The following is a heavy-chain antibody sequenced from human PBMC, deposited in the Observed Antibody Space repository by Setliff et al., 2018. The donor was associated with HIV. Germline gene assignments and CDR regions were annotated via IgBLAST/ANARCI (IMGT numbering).Heavy chain of an antibody. J-gene: IGHJ5*02. V-gene: IGHV4-34*01. CDR1: GGSFSGYY. CDR2: ISHSGST. Sequence: SETLSLTCAVYGGSFSGYYWSWIRQPPGKGLEWIGEISHSGSTNYNPSLKSRVTISVDTSKNQFSLKLSSVTAADTAVYYCARSYNGVPWTWGQGMLVTVSS. CDR3: ARSYNGVPWT. D-gene: IGHD2-8*01.